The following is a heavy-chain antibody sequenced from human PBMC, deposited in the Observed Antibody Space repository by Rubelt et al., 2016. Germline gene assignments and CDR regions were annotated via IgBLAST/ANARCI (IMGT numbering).Heavy chain of an antibody. CDR3: ARDLTGAGF. J-gene: IGHJ4*02. V-gene: IGHV1-2*06. CDR1: GYTFTGYY. D-gene: IGHD7-27*01. CDR2: IDPKNGGT. Sequence: QVQLVQSGAEVKKPGASVKVSCKASGYTFTGYYVQWVRQAPGQGLEWVGRIDPKNGGTIYAQKFRGRVTLTSDTSIGTAYMVRGGLRLDDTPVYYCARDLTGAGFWGQGTLVTVSS.